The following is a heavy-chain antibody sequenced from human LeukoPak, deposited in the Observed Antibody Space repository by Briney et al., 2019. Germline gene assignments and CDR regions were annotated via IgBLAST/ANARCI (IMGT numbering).Heavy chain of an antibody. Sequence: SETLSLTCTVSGGSISSYYWSWIRQPAGKGLEWLGRIYTSGSTNYNPSLKSRITMSVDTSKNQFSLKLSSVTAADTAVYYCARGTTTVTRYYYYYYMDVWGKGTTVTVSS. CDR1: GGSISSYY. D-gene: IGHD4-17*01. CDR2: IYTSGST. V-gene: IGHV4-4*07. CDR3: ARGTTTVTRYYYYYYMDV. J-gene: IGHJ6*03.